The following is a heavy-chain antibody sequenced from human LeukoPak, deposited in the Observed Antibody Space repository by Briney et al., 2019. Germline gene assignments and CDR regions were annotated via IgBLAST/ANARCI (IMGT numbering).Heavy chain of an antibody. CDR1: GGSFSGYY. J-gene: IGHJ4*02. CDR2: INHSGST. Sequence: SETLSLTCAVYGGSFSGYYWSWIRQPPGKGLEWIGEINHSGSTNYNPSLKSRVTMSVDTSKNQFSLKLSSVTAADTAVYYCAREGSYISLWGQGTLVTVSS. V-gene: IGHV4-34*01. CDR3: AREGSYISL. D-gene: IGHD3-10*01.